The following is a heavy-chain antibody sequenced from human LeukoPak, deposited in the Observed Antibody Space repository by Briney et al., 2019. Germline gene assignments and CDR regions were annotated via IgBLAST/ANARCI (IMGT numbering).Heavy chain of an antibody. Sequence: GGSLRLSCAASGFTFSSYGMHWVRQAPGKGLEWVAVIWYDGSNKYYADSVEGRFTISRDNSKNTLYLQMNSLRAEDTAVYYCARDLKHSSNPYYFDYWGQGTLVTVSS. CDR2: IWYDGSNK. D-gene: IGHD6-13*01. V-gene: IGHV3-33*01. CDR1: GFTFSSYG. J-gene: IGHJ4*02. CDR3: ARDLKHSSNPYYFDY.